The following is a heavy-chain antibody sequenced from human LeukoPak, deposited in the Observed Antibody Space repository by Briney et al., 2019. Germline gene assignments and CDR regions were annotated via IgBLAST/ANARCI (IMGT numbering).Heavy chain of an antibody. CDR2: IYYSGST. Sequence: SETLSLTCTVSGGSVSSGSYYWSWIRQPPGKGLEWIGYIYYSGSTNYNPSLKSRVTISVDTSKNQFSLKLSSVTAADTAVYYCARDQTVLRYFDWLGMDVWGQGTTVTVSS. CDR1: GGSVSSGSYY. J-gene: IGHJ6*02. D-gene: IGHD3-9*01. V-gene: IGHV4-61*01. CDR3: ARDQTVLRYFDWLGMDV.